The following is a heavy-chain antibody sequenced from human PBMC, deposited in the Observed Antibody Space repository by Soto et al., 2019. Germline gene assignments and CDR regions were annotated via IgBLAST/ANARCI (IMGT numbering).Heavy chain of an antibody. CDR1: GGSFSGYY. Sequence: PSETLSLTCAVYGGSFSGYYWSWIRQPPGKGLEWIGEINHSGSTNYNPSLKSRVTISVDTSKNQFSLKLSSVTAADTAVYYCARRSGITGTRHFDYCGQGTLVSVSS. CDR2: INHSGST. D-gene: IGHD1-7*01. CDR3: ARRSGITGTRHFDY. J-gene: IGHJ4*02. V-gene: IGHV4-34*01.